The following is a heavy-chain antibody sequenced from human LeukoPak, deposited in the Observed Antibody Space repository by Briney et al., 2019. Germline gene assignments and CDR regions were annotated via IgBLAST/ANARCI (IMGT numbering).Heavy chain of an antibody. CDR1: GYSFTNYW. CDR2: IYPGDSDT. Sequence: VESRLISCKASGYSFTNYWIGWVRQMPGKGLEWMGIIYPGDSDTRYSPSFQGQVTISADKSISTAYMQWSSLKASDTAMYYCTRWVYYYDTSGSRGEYWGQGTLVTVSS. CDR3: TRWVYYYDTSGSRGEY. V-gene: IGHV5-51*01. D-gene: IGHD3-22*01. J-gene: IGHJ4*02.